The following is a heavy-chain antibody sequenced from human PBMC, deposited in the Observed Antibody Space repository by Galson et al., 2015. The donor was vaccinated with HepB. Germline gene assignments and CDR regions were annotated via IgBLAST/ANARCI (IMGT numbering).Heavy chain of an antibody. J-gene: IGHJ4*02. CDR2: IYPGDSDT. CDR3: ARELDLSVDTAMAFDY. V-gene: IGHV5-51*01. D-gene: IGHD5-18*01. CDR1: GYSFTSYW. Sequence: QSGAEVKKPGESLKISCKGSGYSFTSYWIGWVRQMPGKGLEWMGIIYPGDSDTRYSPSFQGQVTISADKSISTAYLQWSSLKASDTAMYYCARELDLSVDTAMAFDYWGQGTLVTVSS.